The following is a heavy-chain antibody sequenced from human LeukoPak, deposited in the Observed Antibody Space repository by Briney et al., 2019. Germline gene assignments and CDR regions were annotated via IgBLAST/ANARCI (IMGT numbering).Heavy chain of an antibody. D-gene: IGHD6-13*01. V-gene: IGHV3-7*05. CDR3: ARDRAAGYSSSFDY. CDR1: GFTFSSYW. J-gene: IGHJ4*02. CDR2: IKQDGSEK. Sequence: PGGSLRLSCAASGFTFSSYWMSWVRQAPGKGLEWVANIKQDGSEKYYVGSVKGRFTTSRDNAKNSLYLQMNSLRAEDTAVYYCARDRAAGYSSSFDYWGQGTLVTVSS.